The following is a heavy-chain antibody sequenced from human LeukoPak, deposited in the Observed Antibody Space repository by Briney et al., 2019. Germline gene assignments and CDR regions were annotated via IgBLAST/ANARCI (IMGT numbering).Heavy chain of an antibody. D-gene: IGHD2-2*01. CDR3: ARDSDIVVVPAAPDY. V-gene: IGHV1-69*01. J-gene: IGHJ4*02. Sequence: SVKVSCKASGGTFGSYAISWVRQAPGQGLEWMGGIIPIFGTANYAQKFQGRVTITADESTSTAYMELSSLRSEDTAVYYCARDSDIVVVPAAPDYWGQGTLVTVSS. CDR2: IIPIFGTA. CDR1: GGTFGSYA.